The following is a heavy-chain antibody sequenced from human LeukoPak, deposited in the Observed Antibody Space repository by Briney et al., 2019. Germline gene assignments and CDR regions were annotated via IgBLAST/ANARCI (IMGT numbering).Heavy chain of an antibody. D-gene: IGHD1-26*01. CDR1: GYTFTSYY. V-gene: IGHV1-46*01. Sequence: ASGKVSCKASGYTFTSYYMHWVRQSPGQGLEGMGIINPSGGSTSYAQKFQGRVTMTGDTSTSTVYMELSSLRSEDTAVYYCAREKRWELPYYYYGMDVWGQGTTVTVSS. CDR3: AREKRWELPYYYYGMDV. CDR2: INPSGGST. J-gene: IGHJ6*02.